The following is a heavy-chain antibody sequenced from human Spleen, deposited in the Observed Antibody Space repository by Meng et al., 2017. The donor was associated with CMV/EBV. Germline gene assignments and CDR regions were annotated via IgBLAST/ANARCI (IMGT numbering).Heavy chain of an antibody. CDR2: INHSGST. D-gene: IGHD2-15*01. Sequence: SETLSLTCTVSGYSISSGYYWGWIRQPPGKGLEWIGEINHSGSTNYNPSLKSRVTISVDTSKNQLSLKLSSVTAADTAVYYCARGTPYYYYGMDVWGQGTTVTVSS. V-gene: IGHV4-38-2*02. CDR3: ARGTPYYYYGMDV. CDR1: GYSISSGYY. J-gene: IGHJ6*02.